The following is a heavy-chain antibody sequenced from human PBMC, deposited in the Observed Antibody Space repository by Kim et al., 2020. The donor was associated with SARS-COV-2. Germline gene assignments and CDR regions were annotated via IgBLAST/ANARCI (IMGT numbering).Heavy chain of an antibody. CDR1: GFTFSSYS. J-gene: IGHJ5*02. D-gene: IGHD6-19*01. Sequence: GGSLRLSCAASGFTFSSYSMNWVRQAPGKGLEWVSSISSSSSYIYYADSVKGRFTISRDNAKNSLYLQMNSLRAEDTAVYYCARDLTSSGWYQEESWGQGTLVTVSS. CDR3: ARDLTSSGWYQEES. CDR2: ISSSSSYI. V-gene: IGHV3-21*01.